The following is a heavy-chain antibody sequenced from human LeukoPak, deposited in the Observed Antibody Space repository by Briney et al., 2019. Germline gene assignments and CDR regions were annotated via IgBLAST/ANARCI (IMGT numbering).Heavy chain of an antibody. CDR1: GYTFTSYY. V-gene: IGHV1-46*01. J-gene: IGHJ4*02. D-gene: IGHD5-12*01. Sequence: GASVKVSCKASGYTFTSYYMHWVRQAPGQGLEWMGIINPSGGSTSYAQKFQGRVTMTTDTSTSTAYMELRSLRSDDTAVYYCARDHQAVATGDFDYWGQGTLVTVSS. CDR2: INPSGGST. CDR3: ARDHQAVATGDFDY.